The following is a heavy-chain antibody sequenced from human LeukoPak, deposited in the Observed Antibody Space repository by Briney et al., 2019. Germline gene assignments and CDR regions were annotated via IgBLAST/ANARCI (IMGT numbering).Heavy chain of an antibody. CDR3: ARASYYDFWS. CDR2: INHSGST. Sequence: PSGTLSLTCAVYGGSFSGYYWSWIRQPPGKGLEWIGEINHSGSTNYNPSLKSRVTISVDTSKNQFSLKLSSVTAADTAVYYCARASYYDFWSWGQGTLVTVSS. V-gene: IGHV4-34*01. CDR1: GGSFSGYY. J-gene: IGHJ4*02. D-gene: IGHD3-3*01.